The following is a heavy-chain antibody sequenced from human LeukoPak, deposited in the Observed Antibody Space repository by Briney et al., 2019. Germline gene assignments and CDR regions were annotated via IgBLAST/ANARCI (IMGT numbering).Heavy chain of an antibody. CDR3: AESRKSHDYKLNRFGP. Sequence: SVKVSCKASGGTFSSYAISWVRQAPGQGLEWMGGIIPIFGTANYAQKFQGRVTITADESTSTAYMELSSLRSEDTAVYYCAESRKSHDYKLNRFGPWGQGTPVTVSS. CDR1: GGTFSSYA. V-gene: IGHV1-69*13. D-gene: IGHD4-11*01. CDR2: IIPIFGTA. J-gene: IGHJ5*02.